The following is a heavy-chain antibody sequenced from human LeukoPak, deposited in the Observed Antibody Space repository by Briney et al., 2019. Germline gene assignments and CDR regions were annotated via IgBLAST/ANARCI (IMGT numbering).Heavy chain of an antibody. CDR2: LRSKAYRGTT. J-gene: IGHJ6*02. CDR3: SRGPIQLWVHNGVDV. D-gene: IGHD5-18*01. CDR1: GFNFGDHV. Sequence: ALRISCTTFGFNFGDHVITWGRHGPGEGLEWGGFLRSKAYRGTTEYAASVKGRFTISRDDSKSVVYLQMNSLKSEDTAVYYCSRGPIQLWVHNGVDVWGQGTTVTVSS. V-gene: IGHV3-49*04.